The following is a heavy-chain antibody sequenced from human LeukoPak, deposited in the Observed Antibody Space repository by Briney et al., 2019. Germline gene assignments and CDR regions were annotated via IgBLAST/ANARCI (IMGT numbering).Heavy chain of an antibody. CDR1: GFTFSHYW. V-gene: IGHV3-74*01. CDR3: AKSPATHLITMIVVG. J-gene: IGHJ4*02. D-gene: IGHD3-22*01. Sequence: GGSLRLSCAASGFTFSHYWMHWVRQAPGKGLVWVSRIYNDGSSTSYADSVKGRFTISRDNAKSTLYLQMNSLRAEDTAVYYCAKSPATHLITMIVVGWGQRTLVTVSS. CDR2: IYNDGSST.